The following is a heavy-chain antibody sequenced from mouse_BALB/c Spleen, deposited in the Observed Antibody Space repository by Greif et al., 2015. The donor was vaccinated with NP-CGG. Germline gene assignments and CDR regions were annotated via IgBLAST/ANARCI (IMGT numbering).Heavy chain of an antibody. CDR2: IWAGGST. CDR3: ARENYDYVRVWFAY. Sequence: QVQLQQSGPGLVAPSQSLSITCTVSGFSLTSYGVHWVRQPPGKGLEWLGVIWAGGSTNYNSALMSRLSISKDNSKSXVFLKMNSLQTDDTAMYYCARENYDYVRVWFAYWGQGTLVTVSA. J-gene: IGHJ3*01. D-gene: IGHD2-4*01. CDR1: GFSLTSYG. V-gene: IGHV2-9*02.